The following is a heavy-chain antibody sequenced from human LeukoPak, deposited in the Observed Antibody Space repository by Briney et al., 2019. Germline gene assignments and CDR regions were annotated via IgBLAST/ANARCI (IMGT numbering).Heavy chain of an antibody. D-gene: IGHD2-15*01. J-gene: IGHJ4*02. V-gene: IGHV3-21*01. Sequence: GGSLRLSCAASGFTFSSYSMNWVRQAPGKGLEWVSSISSSSSYIYYADSVKGRFTISRDNAKNSLYLQMNSLRAEDTAVYYCASDIVVVVADPNRGLDYWGQGTLVTVSS. CDR2: ISSSSSYI. CDR1: GFTFSSYS. CDR3: ASDIVVVVADPNRGLDY.